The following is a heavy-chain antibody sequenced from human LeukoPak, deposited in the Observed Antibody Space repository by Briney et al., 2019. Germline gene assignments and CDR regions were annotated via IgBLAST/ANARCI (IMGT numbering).Heavy chain of an antibody. CDR1: GGSITNRTDH. CDR2: IYHSGRT. V-gene: IGHV4-39*01. D-gene: IGHD3-22*01. Sequence: SETLSLTCTVSGGSITNRTDHWAWIRQPPGKGLEWIGSIYHSGRTYYNPSLKSRVTISVDTSKRQSSLKLSSVTASDTSVYYCVRHRGPDTMMVVVSPVGWFDPWGQGTQVTVSS. CDR3: VRHRGPDTMMVVVSPVGWFDP. J-gene: IGHJ5*02.